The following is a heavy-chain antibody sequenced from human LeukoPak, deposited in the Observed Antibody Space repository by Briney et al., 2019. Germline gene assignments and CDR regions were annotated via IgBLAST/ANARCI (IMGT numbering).Heavy chain of an antibody. J-gene: IGHJ6*02. CDR2: IYYSGST. CDR1: GGSISSYY. CDR3: ARDDYYYGMDV. Sequence: SQTLSLTCTVSGGSISSYYWSWIRQPPGKGLEWIGYIYYSGSTNYNPSLKSRVTISVDTSKNQFSLKLSSVTAADTAVYYCARDDYYYGMDVWGQGTTVTVSS. V-gene: IGHV4-59*01.